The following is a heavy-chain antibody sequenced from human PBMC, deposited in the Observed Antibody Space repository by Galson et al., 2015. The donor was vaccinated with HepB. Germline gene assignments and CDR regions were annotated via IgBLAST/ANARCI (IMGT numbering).Heavy chain of an antibody. D-gene: IGHD5-24*01. J-gene: IGHJ4*02. CDR1: GFTFSSYA. CDR3: AARRDGYKEFWY. Sequence: SLRLSCAASGFTFSSYAMNWVRLAPGKGLEWVSAISGSGAITYYADSVKGRFTISRDNSKNTLYLQMNSLRAEDTAVYYCAARRDGYKEFWYWGQGTLVTVSA. CDR2: ISGSGAIT. V-gene: IGHV3-23*01.